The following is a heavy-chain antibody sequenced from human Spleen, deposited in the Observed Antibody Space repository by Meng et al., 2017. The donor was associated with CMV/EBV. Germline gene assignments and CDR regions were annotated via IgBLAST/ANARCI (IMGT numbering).Heavy chain of an antibody. D-gene: IGHD2-2*01. CDR2: ISSRASTI. CDR1: GFIFSSYE. Sequence: GESLKISCDVSGFIFSSYEMNWVRRPPGKGLEWVSYISSRASTIYYADSVKGRFTISRDNAKNSLYLQMNSLRAEDTAVYYCARYCSSMSCFYYYYYGMDVWGQGTTVTVSS. V-gene: IGHV3-48*03. J-gene: IGHJ6*02. CDR3: ARYCSSMSCFYYYYYGMDV.